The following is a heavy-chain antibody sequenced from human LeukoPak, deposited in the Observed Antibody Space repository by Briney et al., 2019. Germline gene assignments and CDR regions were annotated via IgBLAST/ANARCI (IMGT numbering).Heavy chain of an antibody. J-gene: IGHJ4*02. D-gene: IGHD2-21*02. Sequence: GGSLRLSCAASGFTFSSYGMHWVRQAPGKGLEWVAVISYDGSNKYYADSVKGRFTISRDNSKNTLHLQMNSLRAEDTAVYYCARVGEAYCGGDCYGYFDYWGQGTLVTVSS. CDR3: ARVGEAYCGGDCYGYFDY. V-gene: IGHV3-30*03. CDR2: ISYDGSNK. CDR1: GFTFSSYG.